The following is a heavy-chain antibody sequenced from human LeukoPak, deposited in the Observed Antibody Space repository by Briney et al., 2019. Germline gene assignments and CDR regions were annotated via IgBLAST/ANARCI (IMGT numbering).Heavy chain of an antibody. CDR3: ARKHRVYGGNSVIYYGMDV. CDR2: IYHSGST. D-gene: IGHD4-23*01. CDR1: GLTFSSHW. J-gene: IGHJ6*02. V-gene: IGHV4-4*02. Sequence: PGGSLRLSCAASGLTFSSHWMHWVRQPTGKGLEWIGEIYHSGSTNYNPSLKSRVTISVDKSKNQFSLKLSSVTAADTAVYYCARKHRVYGGNSVIYYGMDVWGQGTTVTVSS.